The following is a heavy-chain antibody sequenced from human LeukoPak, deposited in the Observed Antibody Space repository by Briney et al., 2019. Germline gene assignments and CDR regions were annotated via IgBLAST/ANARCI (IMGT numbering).Heavy chain of an antibody. D-gene: IGHD3-22*01. CDR2: IYYSGST. V-gene: IGHV4-59*01. CDR1: GGSISSYY. Sequence: TPSETLSLTCTVSGGSISSYYWSWIRQPPGKGLEWIGYIYYSGSTNYNPSLKSRVTISVDTSKNQFSLKLSSVTAADAAVYYCARDGYYYDSSGYYKGAFDYWGQGTLVTVSS. CDR3: ARDGYYYDSSGYYKGAFDY. J-gene: IGHJ4*02.